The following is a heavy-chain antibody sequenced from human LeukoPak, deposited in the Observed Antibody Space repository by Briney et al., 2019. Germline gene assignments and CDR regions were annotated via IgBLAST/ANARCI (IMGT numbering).Heavy chain of an antibody. CDR3: ARPGEPELAGYILY. V-gene: IGHV5-51*01. J-gene: IGHJ1*01. D-gene: IGHD1-14*01. CDR1: GYSFSSYW. CDR2: VYPADSDT. Sequence: GESLKISCKGSGYSFSSYWIDWVRQIPGQGLEWIRVVYPADSDTRYSRSFQGQVTMSVDKSIKTAYLQWNNLKASDTAIYYCARPGEPELAGYILYWGQGTLVTVSS.